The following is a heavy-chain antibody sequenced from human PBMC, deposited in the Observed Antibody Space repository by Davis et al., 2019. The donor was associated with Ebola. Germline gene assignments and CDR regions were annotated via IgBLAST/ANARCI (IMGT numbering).Heavy chain of an antibody. CDR2: IYYSGST. CDR1: GGSISSYY. Sequence: SETLSLTCTVSGGSISSYYWSWIRQPPGKGLEWIGYIYYSGSTNYNPSLKSRVTISVDTSKNQFSLKLSSVTAADTAVYYCATARKYAFDIWGQGTMVTVSS. D-gene: IGHD1-14*01. CDR3: ATARKYAFDI. V-gene: IGHV4-59*01. J-gene: IGHJ3*02.